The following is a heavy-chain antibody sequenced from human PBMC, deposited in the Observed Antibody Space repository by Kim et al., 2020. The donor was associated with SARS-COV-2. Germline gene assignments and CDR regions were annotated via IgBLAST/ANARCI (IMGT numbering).Heavy chain of an antibody. V-gene: IGHV4-30-4*01. J-gene: IGHJ4*02. CDR1: GGSISSGDYY. CDR3: AREDYGGNSFGFDY. D-gene: IGHD4-17*01. Sequence: SETLSLTCTVSGGSISSGDYYWSWIRQPPGKGLEWIGYIYYSGSTYYNPSLKSRVTISVDTSKNQFSLKLSSVTAADTAVYYCAREDYGGNSFGFDYWGQGTLVTVSS. CDR2: IYYSGST.